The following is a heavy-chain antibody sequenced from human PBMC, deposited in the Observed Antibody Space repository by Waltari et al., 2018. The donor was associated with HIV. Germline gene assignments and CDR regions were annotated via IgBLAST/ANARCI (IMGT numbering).Heavy chain of an antibody. D-gene: IGHD1-1*01. V-gene: IGHV3-13*01. CDR3: ARGTTGTGDNWFDP. CDR2: IGTAGDT. J-gene: IGHJ5*02. CDR1: GFTLCSYD. Sequence: EVQLVESGGGLVQPGGCLRLSCAASGFTLCSYDILCVRQATGKGLEWVSAIGTAGDTYYPGSVKGRFTISRENAKNSLYLQMNSLRAEDTAVYYCARGTTGTGDNWFDPWGQGTLVTVSS.